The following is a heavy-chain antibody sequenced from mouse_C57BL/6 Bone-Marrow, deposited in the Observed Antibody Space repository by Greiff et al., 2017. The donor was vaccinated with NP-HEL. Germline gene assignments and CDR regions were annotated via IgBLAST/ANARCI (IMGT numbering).Heavy chain of an antibody. CDR3: ARHERSAWFAY. D-gene: IGHD1-1*01. Sequence: EVKLMESGGGLVQPGGSLKLSCAASGFTFSDYYMYWVRQTPAKRLEWVAYISNGGGSTYYPDTVKGRFTISRDNAKNTLYLQMSRLKSEDTAMYYCARHERSAWFAYWGQGTLVTVSA. CDR2: ISNGGGST. J-gene: IGHJ3*01. V-gene: IGHV5-12*01. CDR1: GFTFSDYY.